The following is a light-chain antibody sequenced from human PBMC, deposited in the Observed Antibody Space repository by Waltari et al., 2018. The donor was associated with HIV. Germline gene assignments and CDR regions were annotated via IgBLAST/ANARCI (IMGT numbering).Light chain of an antibody. CDR2: HVT. CDR1: SIDVGGYNY. J-gene: IGLJ1*01. Sequence: QSALAQPRSVSGSPGQSVTISCTGTSIDVGGYNYVSWFQHHPGKAPKLIIYHVTKRPSGVPDRFSASKSGNTASLTISGLQAEDEAEYYCCSNAARATYVFGTGTQVTVL. V-gene: IGLV2-11*01. CDR3: CSNAARATYV.